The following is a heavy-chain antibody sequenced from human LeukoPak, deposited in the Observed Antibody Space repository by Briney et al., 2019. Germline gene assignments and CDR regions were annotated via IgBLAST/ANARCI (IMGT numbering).Heavy chain of an antibody. CDR1: GFTFSNAW. J-gene: IGHJ4*02. Sequence: GGSLRLSCAASGFTFSNAWMNWVRQAPGKGLEWVGRIKSKTDGGTTDYAAPVKGRFTISRDDSKNTLYLQMNSLRAVDTAVYYCARASSSSGRGWGQGTLVTVSS. V-gene: IGHV3-15*07. CDR2: IKSKTDGGTT. CDR3: ARASSSSGRG. D-gene: IGHD6-6*01.